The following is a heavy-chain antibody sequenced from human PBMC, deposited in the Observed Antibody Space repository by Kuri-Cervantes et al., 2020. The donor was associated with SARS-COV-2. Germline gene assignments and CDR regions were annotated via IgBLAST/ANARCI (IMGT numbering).Heavy chain of an antibody. Sequence: GESLKISCAASGFTFSSYAMSWVRQAPGKGLEWVANIKQDGSEKYYVDSVKGRFTISRDNAKNSLYLQMNSLRAEDTAVYYCAGVFRYFDWSSSLGNHRSDAFDIWGQGTMVTVSS. D-gene: IGHD3-9*01. V-gene: IGHV3-7*01. CDR3: AGVFRYFDWSSSLGNHRSDAFDI. CDR2: IKQDGSEK. J-gene: IGHJ3*02. CDR1: GFTFSSYA.